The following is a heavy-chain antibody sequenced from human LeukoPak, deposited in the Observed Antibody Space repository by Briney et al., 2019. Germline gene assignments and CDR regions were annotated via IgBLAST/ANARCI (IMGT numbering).Heavy chain of an antibody. CDR2: IRGSGSST. CDR3: AKHNSPNWYDY. J-gene: IGHJ4*02. V-gene: IGHV3-23*01. D-gene: IGHD1-1*01. CDR1: GFTFSSYA. Sequence: PGGSLRLSCAVSGFTFSSYAMSWVRQAPGRGLEWVSTIRGSGSSTYYADSVKGRFTISRDNSKNTLYLQMNSLRAEDTAIYYCAKHNSPNWYDYWGQGTLVTVSS.